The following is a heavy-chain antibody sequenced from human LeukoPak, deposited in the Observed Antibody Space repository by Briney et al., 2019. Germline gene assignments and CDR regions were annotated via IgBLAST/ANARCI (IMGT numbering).Heavy chain of an antibody. Sequence: SLRLSRAAAGLTVTTDAMSSGSQAPEKGGEWGLGISVSGGTTSSADSVKGRFPITRDHSKTPLYLQMTSLSAQDTALYSSAQEYTIGDWGQGTLVTVSS. V-gene: IGHV3-23*01. CDR1: GLTVTTDA. CDR3: AQEYTIGD. D-gene: IGHD3-3*01. J-gene: IGHJ4*02. CDR2: ISVSGGTT.